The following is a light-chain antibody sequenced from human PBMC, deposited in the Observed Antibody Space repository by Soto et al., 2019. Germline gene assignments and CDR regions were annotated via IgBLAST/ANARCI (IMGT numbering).Light chain of an antibody. Sequence: QSVLTQPASVSGSPGQSITISCTGTSSDVGGYNYVSWYQQHPGKAPKLMIYDVSNRPSGVSNRFSGSKSGNTASLTISGLQADDEADYYCSSYTSSSTLVVFGGGTKLT. CDR1: SSDVGGYNY. CDR2: DVS. V-gene: IGLV2-14*01. CDR3: SSYTSSSTLVV. J-gene: IGLJ2*01.